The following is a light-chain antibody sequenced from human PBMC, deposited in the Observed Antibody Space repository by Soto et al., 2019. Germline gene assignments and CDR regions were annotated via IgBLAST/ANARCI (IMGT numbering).Light chain of an antibody. J-gene: IGLJ3*02. CDR1: SSYVGAYNY. CDR2: EVT. CDR3: SSHTSRSTRV. V-gene: IGLV2-14*01. Sequence: QSVLTQPASVSGSPGQSITISCTGTSSYVGAYNYVSWYQQHTGKGPRLIIYEVTVRPSGISTRFSGSKSANTASLTISWRQPEDEADYYCSSHTSRSTRVFGGGTKLTVL.